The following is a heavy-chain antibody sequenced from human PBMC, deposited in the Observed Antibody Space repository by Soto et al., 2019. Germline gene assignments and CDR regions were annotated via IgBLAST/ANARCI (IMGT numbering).Heavy chain of an antibody. D-gene: IGHD4-17*01. CDR1: GFTFSSYG. J-gene: IGHJ6*02. V-gene: IGHV3-33*01. CDR2: IWYDGSNK. Sequence: QVQLVESGGGVVQPGRSLRLSCAASGFTFSSYGMHWVRQAPGKGLEWVAVIWYDGSNKYYADSVKGRFTISRDNYKNTLYLQMNSLRAEDTAVYYCARGSTVTTVYYYGMDVWGQGTTVTVSS. CDR3: ARGSTVTTVYYYGMDV.